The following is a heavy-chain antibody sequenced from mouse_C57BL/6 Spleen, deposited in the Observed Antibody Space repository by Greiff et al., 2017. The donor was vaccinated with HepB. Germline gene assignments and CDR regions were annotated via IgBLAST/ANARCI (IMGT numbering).Heavy chain of an antibody. CDR2: IWSDGST. Sequence: VKVEESGPGLVAPSQSLSITCTVSGFSLTSYGVHWVRQPPGKGLEWLVVIWSDGSTTYNSALKSRLSICKDNSKSQVFLKMNSLQTDDTAMYYCARHEGVWGPLAYWGQGTLVTVSA. J-gene: IGHJ3*01. CDR3: ARHEGVWGPLAY. CDR1: GFSLTSYG. V-gene: IGHV2-6-1*01.